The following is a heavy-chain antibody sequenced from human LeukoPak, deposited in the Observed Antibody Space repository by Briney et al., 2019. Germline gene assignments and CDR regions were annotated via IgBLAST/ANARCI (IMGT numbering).Heavy chain of an antibody. CDR1: GGSISSGGYS. CDR2: IYHSGST. D-gene: IGHD2-21*02. Sequence: SETLSLTCDVSGGSISSGGYSWSWIRRPPGKGLEWIGYIYHSGSTYYNPSLKSRVTISVDRSKNQFSLKLTSVTAADTAVYYCARGVVTAIVDYFDYWGQGTLVTVSS. J-gene: IGHJ4*02. V-gene: IGHV4-30-2*01. CDR3: ARGVVTAIVDYFDY.